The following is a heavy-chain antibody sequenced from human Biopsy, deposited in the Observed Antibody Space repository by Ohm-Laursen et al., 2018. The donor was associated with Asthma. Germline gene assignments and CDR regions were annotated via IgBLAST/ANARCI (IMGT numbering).Heavy chain of an antibody. CDR2: IYYSGST. D-gene: IGHD4-17*01. CDR3: ARTTYGDDGFDP. V-gene: IGHV4-31*11. Sequence: TLSLTWAVSGGSINIGDYYWSWIRQHPVKGLEWIGYIYYSGSTYYNPSLKSRVSISLDTSKNRFSLSLTSVTAADTAVYYCARTTYGDDGFDPWGQGTLVTVSS. CDR1: GGSINIGDYY. J-gene: IGHJ5*02.